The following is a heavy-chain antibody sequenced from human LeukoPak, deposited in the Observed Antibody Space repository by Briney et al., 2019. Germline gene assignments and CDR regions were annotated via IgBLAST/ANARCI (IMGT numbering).Heavy chain of an antibody. D-gene: IGHD2-2*01. V-gene: IGHV4-59*01. J-gene: IGHJ6*02. CDR1: GVSISRYY. CDR3: ARLTPDCTSTSCDYYYHGMDV. Sequence: SETLSLTCTVSGVSISRYYWSWIRQPPGKGLEWIGYMYNSGSTNYNPSLKSRVTISVDMSKNEFSLKLRSVTAADTAVYYCARLTPDCTSTSCDYYYHGMDVWGQGTTVTVSS. CDR2: MYNSGST.